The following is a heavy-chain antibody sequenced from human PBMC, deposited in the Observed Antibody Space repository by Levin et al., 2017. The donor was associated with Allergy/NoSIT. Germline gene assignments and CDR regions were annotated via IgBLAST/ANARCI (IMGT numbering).Heavy chain of an antibody. Sequence: GGSLRLSCAASGFTFDDYAMHWVRQAPGKGLEWVSGISWNSGSIGYADSVKGRFTISRDNAKNSLYLQMNSLRAEDTALYYCVGAGQNYYFDYWGQGTLVTVSS. V-gene: IGHV3-9*01. CDR2: ISWNSGSI. J-gene: IGHJ4*02. D-gene: IGHD4/OR15-4a*01. CDR1: GFTFDDYA. CDR3: VGAGQNYYFDY.